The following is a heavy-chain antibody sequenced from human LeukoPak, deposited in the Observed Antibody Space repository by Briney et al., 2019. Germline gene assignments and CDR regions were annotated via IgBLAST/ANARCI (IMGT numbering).Heavy chain of an antibody. CDR1: GFTVSSNY. V-gene: IGHV3-53*01. J-gene: IGHJ6*02. CDR2: IYSGGST. Sequence: GGSLRLFCAASGFTVSSNYMRWVRQAPGKGLGSGSVIYSGGSTYYPDSVRGRLAISRDNSKNTLYLQMNSLRAEDTAVYYCAREGAVAGMPYYYGMAVWGQGPTVTVS. D-gene: IGHD6-19*01. CDR3: AREGAVAGMPYYYGMAV.